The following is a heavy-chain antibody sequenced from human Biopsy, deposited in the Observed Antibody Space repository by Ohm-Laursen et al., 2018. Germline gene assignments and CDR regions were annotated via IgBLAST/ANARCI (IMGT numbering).Heavy chain of an antibody. CDR2: FYYSGST. CDR3: ARATNSTGWPYYYFYGMDV. Sequence: GTLSLTCIVSGGSISSDYWSWIRQTPGKGLEWIGYFYYSGSTNYNPSLKSRVTISVDTSKNQFSLRLNSVTAADTAVYYCARATNSTGWPYYYFYGMDVWGQGTTVTVSS. D-gene: IGHD2/OR15-2a*01. J-gene: IGHJ6*02. V-gene: IGHV4-59*01. CDR1: GGSISSDY.